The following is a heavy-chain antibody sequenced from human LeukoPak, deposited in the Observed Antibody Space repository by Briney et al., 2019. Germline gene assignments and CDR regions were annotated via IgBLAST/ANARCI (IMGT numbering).Heavy chain of an antibody. CDR3: AIQAKLLAKV. CDR2: IYYSGST. V-gene: IGHV4-39*01. CDR1: AVSITFSDFY. Sequence: SETLSLTCTAPAVSITFSDFYLGWIRQPPGKGLEWIGSIYYSGSTYYDPSLKSRVTISVDTSENQFSLRLSSVTAADTAVYYCAIQAKLLAKVWGQGTMVTVSS. D-gene: IGHD6-19*01. J-gene: IGHJ3*01.